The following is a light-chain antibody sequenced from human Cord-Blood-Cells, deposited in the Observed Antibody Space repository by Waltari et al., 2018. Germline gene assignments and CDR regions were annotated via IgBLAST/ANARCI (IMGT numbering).Light chain of an antibody. V-gene: IGLV2-14*01. Sequence: QSALTQPASVSGSPGQSITISCTGTSSDVGGYNYVSWYQQHPGKAPKLMIYDVSNRPSGFYIRFSGSKSGNTASLTISGLQAEDEADYYCSSYTSSSTYWVFGGGTKLTVL. CDR1: SSDVGGYNY. CDR3: SSYTSSSTYWV. J-gene: IGLJ3*02. CDR2: DVS.